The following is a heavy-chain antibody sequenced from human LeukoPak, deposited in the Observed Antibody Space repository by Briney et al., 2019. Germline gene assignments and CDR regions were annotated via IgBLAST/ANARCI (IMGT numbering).Heavy chain of an antibody. J-gene: IGHJ4*02. D-gene: IGHD5-12*01. CDR2: IYYSGNT. CDR3: ARVRYANFDY. V-gene: IGHV4-39*07. Sequence: PSETLSLTCTVSGVSISSSNSYWGWIRQPPGKGLEWIGSIYYSGNTYYNASLKSQVSISIDTSKNQFSLKLSSVTAADTAVYYCARVRYANFDYWGQGTLVTVSS. CDR1: GVSISSSNSY.